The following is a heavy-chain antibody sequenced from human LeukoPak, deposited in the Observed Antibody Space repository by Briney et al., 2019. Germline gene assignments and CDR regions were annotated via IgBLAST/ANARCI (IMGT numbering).Heavy chain of an antibody. CDR2: ISYDGSNK. J-gene: IGHJ4*02. V-gene: IGHV3-30*03. D-gene: IGHD1-14*01. Sequence: PGGSLRLSCAASGFTFSSYGMHWVRQAPGKGPEWVAVISYDGSNKYYADSVKGRFTISRDNAKNSLYLQMNSLRAEDTAVYYCAREGAGTVDWGQGTLVTVSS. CDR3: AREGAGTVD. CDR1: GFTFSSYG.